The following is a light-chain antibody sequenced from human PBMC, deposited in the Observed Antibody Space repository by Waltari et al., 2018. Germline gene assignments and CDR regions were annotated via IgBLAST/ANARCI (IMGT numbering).Light chain of an antibody. Sequence: QSVLTQPPSVSAAPGQKVTIPCSGHSSTLGNNYWIWYQQLPGTAPKLLIYDNNERPSGIPDRFSGSKSGTSATLGISGLQTGDEADYYCGTWDSSLSVGVFGGGTKLTVL. CDR1: SSTLGNNY. J-gene: IGLJ2*01. V-gene: IGLV1-51*01. CDR3: GTWDSSLSVGV. CDR2: DNN.